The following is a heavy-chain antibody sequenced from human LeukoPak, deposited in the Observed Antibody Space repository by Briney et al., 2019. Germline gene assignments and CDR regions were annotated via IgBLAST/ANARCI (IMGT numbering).Heavy chain of an antibody. CDR2: IFPGDSDT. Sequence: GESLKISCKGSGYSFTSYWIGWVRQMPGKGLEWMGIIFPGDSDTRYSPSFQGQATITADKSISTAYLQWSSLKASDTAMYYCAGNIYTSGYNFDYWGQGTLVTVSS. D-gene: IGHD3-22*01. J-gene: IGHJ4*02. CDR3: AGNIYTSGYNFDY. V-gene: IGHV5-51*01. CDR1: GYSFTSYW.